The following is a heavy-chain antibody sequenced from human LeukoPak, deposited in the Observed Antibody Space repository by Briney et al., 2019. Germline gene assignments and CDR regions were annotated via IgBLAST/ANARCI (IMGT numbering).Heavy chain of an antibody. J-gene: IGHJ4*02. CDR3: TRDRTTITLFEL. V-gene: IGHV3-33*01. D-gene: IGHD4-11*01. Sequence: GGSLRLSCAASGFTFSSYGMHWVRQAPGKGLEWVAVIWYDGSNKYYADSVKGRFTISRDNAKNTLYLQMNSLRVEDTAVYYCTRDRTTITLFELWGQGTLVTVSS. CDR1: GFTFSSYG. CDR2: IWYDGSNK.